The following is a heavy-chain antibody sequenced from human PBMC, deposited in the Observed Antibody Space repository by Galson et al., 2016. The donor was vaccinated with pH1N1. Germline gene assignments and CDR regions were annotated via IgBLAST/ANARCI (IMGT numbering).Heavy chain of an antibody. D-gene: IGHD3-10*01. V-gene: IGHV4-59*01. J-gene: IGHJ6*02. Sequence: ATLSLTCSVSGGSIGTYYWTWIRPAPGKGLGWVGYAYYTGATKYTPSLKGRINMSVDTSTTQFSLNLNSVTAADTAVYYGVREGHHSRRGSDTYYYGMDVWGQGTTVTVSS. CDR2: AYYTGAT. CDR3: VREGHHSRRGSDTYYYGMDV. CDR1: GGSIGTYY.